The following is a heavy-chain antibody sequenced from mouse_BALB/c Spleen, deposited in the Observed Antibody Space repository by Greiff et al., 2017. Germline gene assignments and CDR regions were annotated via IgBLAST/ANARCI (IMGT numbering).Heavy chain of an antibody. CDR2: ISDGGSYT. J-gene: IGHJ2*01. CDR1: GFTFSDYY. CDR3: ARGPLYYGNYGGVDY. D-gene: IGHD2-1*01. Sequence: EVQLQESGGGLVKPGGSLKLSCAASGFTFSDYYMYWVRQTPEKRLEWVATISDGGSYTYYPDSVKGRFTISRDNAKNNLYLQMSSLKSEDTAMYYCARGPLYYGNYGGVDYWGQGTTLTVSS. V-gene: IGHV5-4*02.